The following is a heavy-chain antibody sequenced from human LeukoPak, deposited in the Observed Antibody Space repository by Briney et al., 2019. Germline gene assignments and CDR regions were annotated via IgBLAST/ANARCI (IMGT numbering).Heavy chain of an antibody. J-gene: IGHJ4*02. V-gene: IGHV3-73*01. CDR2: IRSKANSYAT. D-gene: IGHD3-3*01. CDR1: GFTFSGSA. CDR3: TRLLRFLEWPHFDY. Sequence: PGGSLRLSCAASGFTFSGSAMHLVRQASGKGLEWVGRIRSKANSYATAYAASVKGRFTISRDDSKNTAYLQMNSLKTEDTAVYYCTRLLRFLEWPHFDYWGQGTLVTVSS.